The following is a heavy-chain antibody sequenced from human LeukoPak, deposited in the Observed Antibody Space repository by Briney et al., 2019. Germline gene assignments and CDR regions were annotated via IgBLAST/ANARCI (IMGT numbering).Heavy chain of an antibody. CDR3: ATDQIVVRYFDY. J-gene: IGHJ4*02. V-gene: IGHV1-46*01. D-gene: IGHD3-9*01. CDR1: GYTFTSYY. CDR2: INPSGGST. Sequence: GASVKVSCKASGYTFTSYYMHWVRQAPGQGLEWMGIINPSGGSTSYAQKFQGRVTMTRDTSTSTVYMELSSLRSEDTAVYYCATDQIVVRYFDYWGQGTLVTVSS.